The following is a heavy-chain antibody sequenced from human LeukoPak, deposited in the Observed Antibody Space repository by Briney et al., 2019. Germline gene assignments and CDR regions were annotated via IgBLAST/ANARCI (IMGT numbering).Heavy chain of an antibody. D-gene: IGHD3-16*01. CDR2: IKYDESEK. Sequence: GGSLRLSCAASGFIFTTYWMSWVRQAPGKGLEWVANIKYDESEKYYVDSVRGRFTISRDNAKNSLYLQMSNLRAEDTAVYFCARGGGLDVWGQGATVTVSS. V-gene: IGHV3-7*03. CDR1: GFIFTTYW. CDR3: ARGGGLDV. J-gene: IGHJ6*02.